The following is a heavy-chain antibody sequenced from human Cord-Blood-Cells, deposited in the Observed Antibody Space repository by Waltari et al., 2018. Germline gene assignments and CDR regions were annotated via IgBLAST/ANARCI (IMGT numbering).Heavy chain of an antibody. D-gene: IGHD2-21*01. Sequence: QLQLQESGSGLVKPSQTLSLTCAVSGGSISSGGYSWSWIRQPPGKGLEWIGYIYHSGSTYYTPSLKSRVTISVDRSKNQFSLKLSSVTAADTAVYYCAREYCGGDCYPDYWGQGTLVTVSS. CDR2: IYHSGST. V-gene: IGHV4-30-2*01. CDR1: GGSISSGGYS. J-gene: IGHJ4*02. CDR3: AREYCGGDCYPDY.